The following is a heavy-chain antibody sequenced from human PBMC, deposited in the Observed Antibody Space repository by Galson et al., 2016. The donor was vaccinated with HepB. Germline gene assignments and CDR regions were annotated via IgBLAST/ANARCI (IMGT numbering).Heavy chain of an antibody. V-gene: IGHV3-7*03. CDR1: GFTFSSYY. Sequence: SLRLSCAASGFTFSSYYMGWVRQAPGTGLEWVANIKDDGSDKYYVDSVKGRFTISRDNAKNSLFLQMNSLRPEDTALYYCARGRLNSGAGGFDLWGQGTLVTVSS. J-gene: IGHJ4*02. D-gene: IGHD6-19*01. CDR3: ARGRLNSGAGGFDL. CDR2: IKDDGSDK.